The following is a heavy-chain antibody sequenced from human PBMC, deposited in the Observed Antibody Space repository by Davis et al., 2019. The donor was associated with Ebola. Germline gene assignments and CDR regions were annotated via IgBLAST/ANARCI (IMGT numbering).Heavy chain of an antibody. CDR2: ISAYSANS. CDR3: ARGVLHCSGGICYLGYFDS. D-gene: IGHD2-15*01. V-gene: IGHV1-18*04. J-gene: IGHJ4*02. Sequence: ASVKVSCKASGYTFTNHAITWVRQAPGQGLEWLGWISAYSANSNDAQKLQDRFTMTTDTSTSTAYMELRGLRSDDTALYYCARGVLHCSGGICYLGYFDSWGQGTLVTVSS. CDR1: GYTFTNHA.